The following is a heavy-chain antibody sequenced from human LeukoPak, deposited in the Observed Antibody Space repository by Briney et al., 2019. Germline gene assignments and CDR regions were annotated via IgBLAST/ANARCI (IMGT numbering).Heavy chain of an antibody. V-gene: IGHV3-23*01. CDR3: AKDRPTIFGVVNAFDI. Sequence: GGSLRLSCAASGFTFSSYAMSWVRQAPGKGLEWVSAMSGSGGSTYYADSVKGRFTISRDNSKNTLYLQMNSLRAEDTAVYYCAKDRPTIFGVVNAFDIWGQGTMVTVSS. CDR2: MSGSGGST. CDR1: GFTFSSYA. D-gene: IGHD3-3*01. J-gene: IGHJ3*02.